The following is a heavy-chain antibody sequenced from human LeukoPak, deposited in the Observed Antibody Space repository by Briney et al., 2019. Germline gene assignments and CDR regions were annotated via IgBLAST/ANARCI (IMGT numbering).Heavy chain of an antibody. V-gene: IGHV3-33*06. CDR2: IWYDGSNK. J-gene: IGHJ4*02. D-gene: IGHD5-24*01. CDR3: AKEAYIEMATITPDY. Sequence: GGFLRLSCAASGVTFSSYSMHWVRQAPGKGVERVAVIWYDGSNKYYADSVKGGFTISRDNSKNTLYLQMTSLRAEDTAVYYCAKEAYIEMATITPDYWGQGTLVTVSS. CDR1: GVTFSSYS.